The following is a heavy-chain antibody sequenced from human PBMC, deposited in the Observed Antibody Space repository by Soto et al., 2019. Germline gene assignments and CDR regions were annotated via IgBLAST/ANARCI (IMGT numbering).Heavy chain of an antibody. Sequence: QVQLQESGPGLVKPSETLSLTCAVSGGSISGYYWSWIRQPPGEGLEWIGYVQDSGSTNYNPSLKTRVTISVDPSKNQFSLKLNSVTAADTAVYYCARDRLGSGRYLAFDPWGQGTLVTVSS. J-gene: IGHJ5*02. V-gene: IGHV4-59*01. CDR1: GGSISGYY. D-gene: IGHD3-10*01. CDR3: ARDRLGSGRYLAFDP. CDR2: VQDSGST.